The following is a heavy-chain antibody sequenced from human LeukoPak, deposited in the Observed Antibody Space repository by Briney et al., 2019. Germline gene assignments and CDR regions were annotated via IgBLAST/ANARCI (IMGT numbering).Heavy chain of an antibody. J-gene: IGHJ4*02. V-gene: IGHV3-30*03. Sequence: GGSLRLSSAASGFTFVSYDMDCVRQAPGKGLEWVAFISSDGNDKGYVDSGKGRFTVSRDNSKNTLYLQMNSLRVDDAAVYYCARVGERYTFGYWGQGTLVTVSS. D-gene: IGHD5-12*01. CDR1: GFTFVSYD. CDR3: ARVGERYTFGY. CDR2: ISSDGNDK.